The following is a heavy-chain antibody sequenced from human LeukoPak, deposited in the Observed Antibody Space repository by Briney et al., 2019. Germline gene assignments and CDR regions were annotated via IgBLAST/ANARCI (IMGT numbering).Heavy chain of an antibody. CDR1: GGSFSGYY. CDR3: ARGALIVGATSLYNWFDP. J-gene: IGHJ5*02. D-gene: IGHD1-26*01. CDR2: INHSGST. Sequence: SETLSLTCAVYGGSFSGYYWSWLRQPPGKGLEWIGEINHSGSTHYNPSLTSRVTISVDTSKNQFSLKLSSVTAEDTAVYYCARGALIVGATSLYNWFDPWGQGTLVTVSS. V-gene: IGHV4-34*01.